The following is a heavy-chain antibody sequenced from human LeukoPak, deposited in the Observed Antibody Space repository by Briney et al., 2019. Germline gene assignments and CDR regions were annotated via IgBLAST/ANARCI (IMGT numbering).Heavy chain of an antibody. V-gene: IGHV3-30-3*01. CDR1: GFTFSSYA. CDR3: ARAREFDY. CDR2: ISYDGSNK. J-gene: IGHJ4*02. Sequence: PGGSLRPSCAASGFTFSSYAMHWVRQAPGKGLEWVAVISYDGSNKYYADSVKGRFTISRDNSKNTLYLQMNSLRAGDTAVYYCARAREFDYWGQGTLVTVSS.